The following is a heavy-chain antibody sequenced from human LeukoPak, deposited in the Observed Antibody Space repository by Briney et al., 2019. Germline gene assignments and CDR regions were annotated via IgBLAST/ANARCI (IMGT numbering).Heavy chain of an antibody. CDR3: ARDLNPYGYGPDAVDY. J-gene: IGHJ4*02. Sequence: ASVKVSCKASGYTFTSYGISWVRQAPGQGLEWMGWISAYNGNTNYAQKLQGRVTMTTDTSTSTAYMELRSLRSDDTAVYYCARDLNPYGYGPDAVDYWGQGTLVTVSS. D-gene: IGHD5-18*01. CDR1: GYTFTSYG. CDR2: ISAYNGNT. V-gene: IGHV1-18*01.